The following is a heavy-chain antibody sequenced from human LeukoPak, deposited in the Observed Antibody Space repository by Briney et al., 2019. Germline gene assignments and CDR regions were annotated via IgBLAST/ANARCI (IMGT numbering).Heavy chain of an antibody. CDR1: GGSISSSSYY. V-gene: IGHV4-39*07. CDR2: IYYSGST. J-gene: IGHJ4*02. Sequence: PSETLSLTCTVSGGSISSSSYYWGWIRQPPGKGLEWIGSIYYSGSTYYNPSLKSRVTISVDTSKNQFSLKLSSVTAADTAVYYYARDSGYSSGWYKFWGQGTLVTVSS. D-gene: IGHD6-19*01. CDR3: ARDSGYSSGWYKF.